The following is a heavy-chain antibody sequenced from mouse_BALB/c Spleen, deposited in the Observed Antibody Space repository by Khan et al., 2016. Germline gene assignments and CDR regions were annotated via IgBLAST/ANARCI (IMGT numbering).Heavy chain of an antibody. D-gene: IGHD6-1*01. V-gene: IGHV3-8*02. Sequence: EVQLQESGPSLVKLSQTLTLTCSATGDSITSGYWNWIRKVPGNKLEYMGYISHSGSTYYNPSLKSRISITRYTSKNQYYLQLNSVTTEDTATYYCVSCSHSANVYALDYWGQGTSVTVSS. CDR2: ISHSGST. CDR1: GDSITSGY. J-gene: IGHJ4*01. CDR3: VSCSHSANVYALDY.